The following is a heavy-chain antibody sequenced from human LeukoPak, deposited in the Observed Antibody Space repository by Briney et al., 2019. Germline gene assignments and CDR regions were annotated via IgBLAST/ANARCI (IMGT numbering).Heavy chain of an antibody. Sequence: GSLRLSCAASGFTFSSYDMHWVRQATGKGLEWVSAIDTAGDTYYADSVKGRFTISRENAKNSLFLQMNSLRAGDTAVYYCARDFRFLDDYWGQGTLVTVSS. V-gene: IGHV3-13*01. J-gene: IGHJ4*02. CDR1: GFTFSSYD. D-gene: IGHD3-3*01. CDR2: IDTAGDT. CDR3: ARDFRFLDDY.